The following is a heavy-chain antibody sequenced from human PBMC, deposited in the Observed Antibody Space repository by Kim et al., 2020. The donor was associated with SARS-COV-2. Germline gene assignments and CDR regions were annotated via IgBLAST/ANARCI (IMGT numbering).Heavy chain of an antibody. Sequence: GGSLRLSCAASGFTFSDYYMSWIRQAPGKGLEWVSDITSSGSTIYYADPVKGRFTISRDNTKNSLYLQMNSLRAEDTAVYYCAREMAKSDYWGQGTLLTVSS. CDR1: GFTFSDYY. V-gene: IGHV3-11*01. CDR3: AREMAKSDY. J-gene: IGHJ4*02. D-gene: IGHD5-12*01. CDR2: ITSSGSTI.